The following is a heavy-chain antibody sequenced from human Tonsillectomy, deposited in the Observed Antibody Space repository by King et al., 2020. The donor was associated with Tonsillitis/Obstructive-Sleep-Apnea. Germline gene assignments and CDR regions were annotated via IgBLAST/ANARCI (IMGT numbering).Heavy chain of an antibody. CDR1: GGTFSSYA. CDR2: IIPIFGTP. CDR3: ARERGSGRLTGFDP. J-gene: IGHJ5*02. V-gene: IGHV1-69*01. D-gene: IGHD3-10*01. Sequence: QLVQSGAEVWKPGSSVKVSCKASGGTFSSYAISWVRQAPGQGLEWMGGIIPIFGTPNYAQKFQGRVTITADESTSTVYMELSSPRSEDTAVYYCARERGSGRLTGFDPWGQGTLVTVSS.